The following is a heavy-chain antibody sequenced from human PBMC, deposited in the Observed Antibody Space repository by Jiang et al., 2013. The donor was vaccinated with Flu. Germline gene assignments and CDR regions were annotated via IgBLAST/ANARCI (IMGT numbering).Heavy chain of an antibody. J-gene: IGHJ6*03. Sequence: GLVWVSRINSDGGTTSYADSVKGRFTISRDNAKNTLYLQMNSLRAEDTAVYYCAREVEDIVVAAARTPYYYYMDVWGKGTTVTVSS. CDR3: AREVEDIVVAAARTPYYYYMDV. CDR2: INSDGGTT. D-gene: IGHD2-2*01. V-gene: IGHV3-74*01.